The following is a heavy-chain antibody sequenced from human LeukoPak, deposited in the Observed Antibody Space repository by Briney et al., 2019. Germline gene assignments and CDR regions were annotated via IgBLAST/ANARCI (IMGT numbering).Heavy chain of an antibody. V-gene: IGHV4-31*03. J-gene: IGHJ4*02. D-gene: IGHD5-24*01. CDR3: ARDQNGYNFLDY. CDR1: GGSISSGGHY. Sequence: SQTLSLTCSVSGGSISSGGHYWSWIRQYPGKGLEWIGYIYYSGSTYYNPSLKSRVTISVDTSNNQFSLKLSSVTAADTAVYYRARDQNGYNFLDYWGQGALVTVSS. CDR2: IYYSGST.